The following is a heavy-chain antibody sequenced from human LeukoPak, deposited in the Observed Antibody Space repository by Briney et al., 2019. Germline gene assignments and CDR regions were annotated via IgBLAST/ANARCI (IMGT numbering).Heavy chain of an antibody. J-gene: IGHJ4*02. D-gene: IGHD1-26*01. Sequence: SETLSLTCAVSGYSISSGYYWGWIRQPPGKGLEGIGSIYHSGSTYYNPSLKSRVTISVDTSKNQFSLKLSSVTAADTAVYYCAMSGSFDYWGQGTLVTVSS. V-gene: IGHV4-38-2*01. CDR3: AMSGSFDY. CDR1: GYSISSGYY. CDR2: IYHSGST.